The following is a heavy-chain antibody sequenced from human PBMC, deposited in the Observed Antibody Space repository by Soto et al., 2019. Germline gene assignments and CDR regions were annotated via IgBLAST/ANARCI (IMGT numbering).Heavy chain of an antibody. CDR2: IKSKTDGGTT. CDR1: GFTLTNEN. V-gene: IGHV3-15*07. CDR3: TTDYYDSSGYFFDY. D-gene: IGHD3-22*01. J-gene: IGHJ4*02. Sequence: GGSLRLSCTVLGFTLTNENMNWVRQAPGKGLEWVGRIKSKTDGGTTDYAAPVKGRFTISRDDSKNTLYLQMNSLKTEDTAVYYCTTDYYDSSGYFFDYWGQGTLVTVSS.